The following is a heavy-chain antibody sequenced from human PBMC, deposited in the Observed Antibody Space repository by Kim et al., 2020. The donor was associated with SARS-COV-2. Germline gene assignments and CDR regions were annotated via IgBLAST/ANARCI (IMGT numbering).Heavy chain of an antibody. V-gene: IGHV4-34*01. Sequence: SLKSRVTISVDTSKNQFSLKLSSVTAADTAVYYCARGSGYSSSWYQYFQHWGQGTLVTVSS. J-gene: IGHJ1*01. D-gene: IGHD6-13*01. CDR3: ARGSGYSSSWYQYFQH.